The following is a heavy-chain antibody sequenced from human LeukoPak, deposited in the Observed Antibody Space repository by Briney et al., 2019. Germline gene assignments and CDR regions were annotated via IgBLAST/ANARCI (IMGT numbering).Heavy chain of an antibody. CDR3: ARVAGTHAFDI. Sequence: SETLSLTCTVSGGSISGSSSYWGWIRQPPGEGLEWIGNILYSGTTYYNPSLKSPVTISVDKSKNQFSLKLSSVAAADTAVYYCARVAGTHAFDIWGQGTMVTVSS. J-gene: IGHJ3*02. D-gene: IGHD6-19*01. CDR2: ILYSGTT. V-gene: IGHV4-39*07. CDR1: GGSISGSSSY.